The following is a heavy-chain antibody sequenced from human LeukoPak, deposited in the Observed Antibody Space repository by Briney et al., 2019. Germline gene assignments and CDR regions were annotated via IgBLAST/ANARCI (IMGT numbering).Heavy chain of an antibody. Sequence: SVKVSCKASGGTFSSYAISWVRQAPGQGLEWMGRITPIFGTANYAQKFQGRVTITTDESTSIAYMELSSLRSEDTAVYYCARVGSYCSGGSCRQYYFDYWGQGTLVTVSS. CDR3: ARVGSYCSGGSCRQYYFDY. CDR2: ITPIFGTA. CDR1: GGTFSSYA. V-gene: IGHV1-69*05. D-gene: IGHD2-15*01. J-gene: IGHJ4*02.